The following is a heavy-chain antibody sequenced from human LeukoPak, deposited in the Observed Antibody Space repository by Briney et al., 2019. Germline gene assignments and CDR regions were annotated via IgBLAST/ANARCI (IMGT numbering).Heavy chain of an antibody. D-gene: IGHD3/OR15-3a*01. CDR3: ARRTGYNYYYMEV. Sequence: GASVKVSCKASGYIFTQYGISWVRQAPGQGLEWMASIGTYNGNTNYAQNFQGRVTVTTDTSTSTAYMELRSLRSDDTAVYYCARRTGYNYYYMEVWGQGTTVTVSS. CDR1: GYIFTQYG. J-gene: IGHJ6*03. V-gene: IGHV1-18*01. CDR2: IGTYNGNT.